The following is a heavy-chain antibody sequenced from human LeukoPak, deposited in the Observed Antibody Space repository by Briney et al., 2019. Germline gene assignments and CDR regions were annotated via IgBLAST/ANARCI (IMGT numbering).Heavy chain of an antibody. CDR2: INPNSGGT. CDR1: GYTFTGYY. CDR3: ARDVAAAGTDYYYYMDV. D-gene: IGHD6-13*01. V-gene: IGHV1-2*02. Sequence: ASVKVSCKASGYTFTGYYMHWVRQAPGQGLEWMGWINPNSGGTNYAQKFQGRVTMTRDTSISTAYMELSRLRSDDTAVYYCARDVAAAGTDYYYYMDVWGKGTTVTVS. J-gene: IGHJ6*03.